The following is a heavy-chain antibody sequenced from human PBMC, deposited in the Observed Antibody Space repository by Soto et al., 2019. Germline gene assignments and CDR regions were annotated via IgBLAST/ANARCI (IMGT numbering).Heavy chain of an antibody. J-gene: IGHJ4*02. Sequence: QMQLQESGPGLVKPSETLSLTCTVSGGSMSSSSYYWGWIRQPPGQGLEWLGTIYSLGNTYYNPSLKSRVTISVDKSKSQLFLKLSSVTAPDTAVYYCARQIYDSSGYYYAYWGQGTLVTVSS. CDR3: ARQIYDSSGYYYAY. CDR2: IYSLGNT. CDR1: GGSMSSSSYY. D-gene: IGHD3-22*01. V-gene: IGHV4-39*01.